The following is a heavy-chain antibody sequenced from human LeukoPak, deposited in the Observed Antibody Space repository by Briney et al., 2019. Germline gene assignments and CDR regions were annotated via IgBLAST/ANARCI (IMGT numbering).Heavy chain of an antibody. CDR2: INTNTGNP. J-gene: IGHJ1*01. CDR3: ARDLEARITMVRGVMRH. Sequence: ASVKVSCKASGYTFTSYAMNWVRQAPGQGLEWMGWINTNTGNPTYAQGFTGRFVFSLDTSVSTAYLQISSLKAEDTAVYYCARDLEARITMVRGVMRHWGQGTLVTVSS. V-gene: IGHV7-4-1*02. D-gene: IGHD3-10*01. CDR1: GYTFTSYA.